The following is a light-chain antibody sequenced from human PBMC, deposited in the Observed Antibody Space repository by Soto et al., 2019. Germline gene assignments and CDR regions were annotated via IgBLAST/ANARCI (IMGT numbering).Light chain of an antibody. Sequence: QSVLTQPASVSGSPGQSITISCTGTSSDIGSYNYVSWYQQHPGQAPKLMIYDVTNRPSGVSNRFSGSKSGNTASLTISGLQAEDEPDYYCSSPRSSSFYVFGTGTKVTVL. J-gene: IGLJ1*01. CDR1: SSDIGSYNY. CDR2: DVT. V-gene: IGLV2-14*03. CDR3: SSPRSSSFYV.